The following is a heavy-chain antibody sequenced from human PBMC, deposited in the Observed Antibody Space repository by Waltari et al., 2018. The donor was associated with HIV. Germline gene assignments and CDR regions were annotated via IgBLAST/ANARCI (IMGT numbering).Heavy chain of an antibody. V-gene: IGHV3-7*01. D-gene: IGHD3-10*01. J-gene: IGHJ4*02. CDR1: GFPFRSYW. CDR3: ARDHEFGSGTYFNSH. Sequence: EVLLVQSGGGLVQPGGALRPPFGGFGFPFRSYWMPWVPQAPGKVVEGVVTINQDGSEKYYLDSVKGRFTISRDNTWISLYLQMNSLSADDTAVYYCARDHEFGSGTYFNSHWGQGALVTVSS. CDR2: INQDGSEK.